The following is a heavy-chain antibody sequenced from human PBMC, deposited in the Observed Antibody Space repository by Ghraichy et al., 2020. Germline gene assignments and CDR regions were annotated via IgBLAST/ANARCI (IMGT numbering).Heavy chain of an antibody. Sequence: GGSLRLSCAASGFTFSSYWMSWVRQAPGKGLEWVANIKQDGSEKYYVDSVKGRFTISRDNAKNSLYLQMNSLRAEDTAVYYCARDGPRTMVRGVPPVDWGQGTLVTVSS. D-gene: IGHD3-10*01. V-gene: IGHV3-7*03. CDR3: ARDGPRTMVRGVPPVD. J-gene: IGHJ4*02. CDR1: GFTFSSYW. CDR2: IKQDGSEK.